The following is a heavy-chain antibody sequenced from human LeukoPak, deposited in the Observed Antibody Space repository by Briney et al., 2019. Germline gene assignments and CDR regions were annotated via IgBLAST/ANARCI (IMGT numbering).Heavy chain of an antibody. V-gene: IGHV1-69*13. D-gene: IGHD3-22*01. CDR1: GGTFSTFP. J-gene: IGHJ4*02. CDR2: IIPIFGP. CDR3: ATGKDRSGYYYSLDY. Sequence: SMKVSCKASGGTFSTFPISWVRQAPGQGLEWIGGIIPIFGPDYAQKFQGRATISADLATATAYMELSSLTSEDTSVYYCATGKDRSGYYYSLDYWGQGTLVAVSS.